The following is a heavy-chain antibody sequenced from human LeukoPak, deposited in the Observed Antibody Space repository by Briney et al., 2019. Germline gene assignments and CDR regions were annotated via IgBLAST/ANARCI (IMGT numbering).Heavy chain of an antibody. CDR2: ISDYNGNT. J-gene: IGHJ6*02. CDR1: GYTFTSYG. V-gene: IGHV1-18*01. CDR3: ARVGVRYFDWLPDYYGMDV. D-gene: IGHD3-9*01. Sequence: ASVKVSCKASGYTFTSYGISWVRQAPGQGLEWMGWISDYNGNTNYAQKLQGRVTMTTDTSTSTAYMELRSLRSDDTAVYYCARVGVRYFDWLPDYYGMDVWGQGTTVTVSS.